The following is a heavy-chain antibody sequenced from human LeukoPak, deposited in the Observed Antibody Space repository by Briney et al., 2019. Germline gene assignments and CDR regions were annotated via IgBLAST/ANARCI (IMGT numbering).Heavy chain of an antibody. CDR1: GDFLNRGGYY. V-gene: IGHV4-31*03. Sequence: SQTLSLTCTLSGDFLNRGGYYWRWIRLHPGKGLEWIGYIYYSGSIYFNPSLRSRVIISMSTSKNQFSLKLSSVTAADTAVYYCARSPTDRYYDGSGYFDFWGQGALVTVSS. CDR3: ARSPTDRYYDGSGYFDF. D-gene: IGHD3-22*01. J-gene: IGHJ4*02. CDR2: IYYSGSI.